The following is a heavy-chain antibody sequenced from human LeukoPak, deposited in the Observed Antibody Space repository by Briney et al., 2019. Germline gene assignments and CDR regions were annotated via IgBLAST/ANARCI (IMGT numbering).Heavy chain of an antibody. CDR3: ARGELSSGVTAIHDAFDI. CDR2: IGTAGDT. V-gene: IGHV3-13*04. D-gene: IGHD2-21*02. Sequence: SGGSLRLSCAASGFTFSSYDMHWVRQATGKGLEWVSAIGTAGDTYYPGSVKGRFTISGENAKNSLYLQMNSLRAGDTAVYYCARGELSSGVTAIHDAFDIWGQGTMVTVSS. J-gene: IGHJ3*02. CDR1: GFTFSSYD.